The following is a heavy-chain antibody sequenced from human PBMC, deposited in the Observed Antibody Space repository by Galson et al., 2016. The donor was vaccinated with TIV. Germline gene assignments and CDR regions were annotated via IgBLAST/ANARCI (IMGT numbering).Heavy chain of an antibody. J-gene: IGHJ5*02. CDR1: GFTFSSYA. Sequence: SGFTFSSYAMSWVRQAPGKGLEWVPGISGSGFSTFYADSVKGRFTISRDNSKNTLDLQMNSLRAEETAIYYCAKDTGSQPRNWFDPWGQGALVTVSS. CDR2: ISGSGFST. D-gene: IGHD7-27*01. CDR3: AKDTGSQPRNWFDP. V-gene: IGHV3-23*01.